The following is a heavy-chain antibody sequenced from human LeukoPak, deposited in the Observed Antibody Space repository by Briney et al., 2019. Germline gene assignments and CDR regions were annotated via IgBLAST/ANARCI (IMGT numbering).Heavy chain of an antibody. CDR1: EFTFTTSW. J-gene: IGHJ4*02. Sequence: PGGSLRLSCAASEFTFTTSWMTWVRQAPGKGLERLGNINPDASTKNYAATVRGRFTFSRDNAKNSLYLHMSSLRAEDTAIYYCARDRAFSTFDYWGRGTLVTVSS. CDR2: INPDASTK. V-gene: IGHV3-7*01. CDR3: ARDRAFSTFDY. D-gene: IGHD2-2*01.